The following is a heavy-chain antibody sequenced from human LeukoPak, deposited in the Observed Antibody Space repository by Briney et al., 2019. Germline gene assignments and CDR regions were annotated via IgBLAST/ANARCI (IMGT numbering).Heavy chain of an antibody. J-gene: IGHJ3*02. Sequence: PGGSLRLSCAASGFTFSSYSMNWVRQAPGKGLEWVSSISSSSSYIYYADSVKGRFTISRDNAKNSLYLQMNSLRAEDTAVYYCARVGGVLQWLYAFDIWGQGTMVTVSS. CDR3: ARVGGVLQWLYAFDI. V-gene: IGHV3-21*01. D-gene: IGHD6-19*01. CDR1: GFTFSSYS. CDR2: ISSSSSYI.